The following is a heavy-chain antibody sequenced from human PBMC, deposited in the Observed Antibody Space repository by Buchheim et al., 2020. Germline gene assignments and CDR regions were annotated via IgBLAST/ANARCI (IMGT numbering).Heavy chain of an antibody. V-gene: IGHV3-7*01. CDR1: GFTFSSYW. Sequence: EVQLVESGGGLVQPGGSLRLSCAASGFTFSSYWMSWVRQAPGKGLEWVANIKQDGSEKYYVDSVKGRFTISRDNAKNSLYLKMNSLRAEDADVYYCARDSDYDSSGYYLFDYWGQGTL. CDR3: ARDSDYDSSGYYLFDY. J-gene: IGHJ4*02. D-gene: IGHD3-22*01. CDR2: IKQDGSEK.